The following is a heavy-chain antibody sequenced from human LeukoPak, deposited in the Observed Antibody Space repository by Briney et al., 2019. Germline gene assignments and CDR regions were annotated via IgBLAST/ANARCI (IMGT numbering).Heavy chain of an antibody. CDR3: ARGVGYSVDY. Sequence: SQTLSLTCLLSARSLSIHYWGCVRHPPGTGREWIGYIYYSGSTNYNPSLKSRVTISVDTSKNQFSLKLSSVTAADTAVYYCARGVGYSVDYWGQGTLVTVSS. J-gene: IGHJ4*02. V-gene: IGHV4-59*11. CDR2: IYYSGST. CDR1: ARSLSIHY. D-gene: IGHD5-18*01.